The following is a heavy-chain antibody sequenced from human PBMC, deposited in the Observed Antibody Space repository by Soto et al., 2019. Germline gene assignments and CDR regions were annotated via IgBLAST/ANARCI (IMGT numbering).Heavy chain of an antibody. J-gene: IGHJ4*02. CDR1: GFTFSNAW. Sequence: GGSLRLSCAASGFTFSNAWMSWVRQAPGKGLEWVGRIKSKTDGGTTDYAAPVKGRFTISRDDSKNTLYLQMNSLKTEDSAVYYCTTVGRPYCGGDCYPFDYWGQGTLVTVSS. D-gene: IGHD2-21*02. CDR2: IKSKTDGGTT. V-gene: IGHV3-15*01. CDR3: TTVGRPYCGGDCYPFDY.